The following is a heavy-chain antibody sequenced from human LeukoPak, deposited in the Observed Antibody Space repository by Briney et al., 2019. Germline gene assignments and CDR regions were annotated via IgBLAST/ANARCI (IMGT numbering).Heavy chain of an antibody. V-gene: IGHV4-39*07. D-gene: IGHD3-10*01. CDR3: ARGLREFGYYYYHMDV. J-gene: IGHJ6*03. CDR2: MSYSGRI. Sequence: SETLSLTCTISGDSISKINYFWGWIRQPPGKGLEWIVSMSYSGRIYYNPSLKSRVTISIDTSKNQLSLSLRSVTAADTAVYYCARGLREFGYYYYHMDVWDIGTTVTVSS. CDR1: GDSISKINYF.